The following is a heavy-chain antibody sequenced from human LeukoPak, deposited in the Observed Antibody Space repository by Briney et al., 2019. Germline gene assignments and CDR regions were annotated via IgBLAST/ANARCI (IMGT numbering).Heavy chain of an antibody. D-gene: IGHD5-24*01. CDR1: GYTFTVYY. CDR2: INPNSGGT. CDR3: PRASGDSYKES. J-gene: IGHJ5*02. Sequence: ASVTVSFTASGYTFTVYYMHSVPQAPGQGLEWIGWINPNSGGTNYAQKFQGRVTITRDTSISTAYMELSRLTSDAPAVYSFPRASGDSYKESWGQGTLVTVSS. V-gene: IGHV1-2*02.